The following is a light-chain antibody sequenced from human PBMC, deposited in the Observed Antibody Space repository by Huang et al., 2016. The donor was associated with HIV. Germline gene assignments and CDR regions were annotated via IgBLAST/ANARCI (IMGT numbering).Light chain of an antibody. CDR3: QQTYITPLT. Sequence: DIQMTQSPSSLSASVGDRVTITCRASQSISSYLNWYQQKPGTAPKVLIYAATSVQSGLPSRFSGSGAGTDFTLTINKLQPEDSATYYCQQTYITPLTFGQGTKLEIK. CDR2: AAT. J-gene: IGKJ2*01. V-gene: IGKV1-39*01. CDR1: QSISSY.